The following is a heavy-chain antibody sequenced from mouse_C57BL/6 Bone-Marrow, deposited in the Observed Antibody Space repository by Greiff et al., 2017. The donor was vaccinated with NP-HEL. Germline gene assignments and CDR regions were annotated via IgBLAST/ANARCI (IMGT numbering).Heavy chain of an antibody. J-gene: IGHJ2*01. D-gene: IGHD1-2*01. Sequence: EVQLVESGRGLVQPKGSLKLSCAASGFSFNTYTMHWVRQATGKGLEWVALIRSKCSNYATYHADSVKDRFTISRADSQRLLYLKMNNLKTEDTPVVYCVRACTASRGGYFDDWGTGTTLTVSS. CDR2: IRSKCSNYAT. CDR1: GFSFNTYT. V-gene: IGHV10-3*01. CDR3: VRACTASRGGYFDD.